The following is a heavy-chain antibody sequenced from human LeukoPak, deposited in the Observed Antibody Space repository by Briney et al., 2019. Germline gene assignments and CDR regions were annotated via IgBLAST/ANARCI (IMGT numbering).Heavy chain of an antibody. V-gene: IGHV1-69*05. Sequence: SVKVSCKASGGTFNTYAINWVRQAPGQGLEWMGGIVPIFGSANYAQQFQGRVTITTDESTSTAFMELSSLRSEDTAVYYCATVGRPLNNWFDPWGQGTLVTVSS. D-gene: IGHD1-26*01. CDR3: ATVGRPLNNWFDP. CDR1: GGTFNTYA. CDR2: IVPIFGSA. J-gene: IGHJ5*02.